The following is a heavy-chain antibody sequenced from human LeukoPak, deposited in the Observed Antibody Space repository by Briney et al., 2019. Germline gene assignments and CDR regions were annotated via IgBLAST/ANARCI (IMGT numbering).Heavy chain of an antibody. Sequence: GGSLRLSCAASGFTFSDYYMSWIRQAPGKGLEWVSYISSSGSTIYYADSVKGRFTISRDNSKNTLYLQMNSLRAEDTAVYYCARDTVGATLSTNFDYWGQGTLVTVSS. CDR2: ISSSGSTI. V-gene: IGHV3-11*04. J-gene: IGHJ4*02. D-gene: IGHD1-26*01. CDR1: GFTFSDYY. CDR3: ARDTVGATLSTNFDY.